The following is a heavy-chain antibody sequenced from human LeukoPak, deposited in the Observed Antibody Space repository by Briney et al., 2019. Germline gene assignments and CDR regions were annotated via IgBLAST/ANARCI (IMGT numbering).Heavy chain of an antibody. J-gene: IGHJ3*02. D-gene: IGHD3-22*01. V-gene: IGHV3-30*04. CDR2: ISFDGINK. Sequence: GGSLRLSCAASGFTFSTCAMHWVRQAPGKGLEWVAVISFDGINKYYADSVKGRFTISRDNSKNTLYLQMNSLIAEDTAVYYCARDRWYYYDSSDYYHDAFDIWGQGTMVTVSS. CDR3: ARDRWYYYDSSDYYHDAFDI. CDR1: GFTFSTCA.